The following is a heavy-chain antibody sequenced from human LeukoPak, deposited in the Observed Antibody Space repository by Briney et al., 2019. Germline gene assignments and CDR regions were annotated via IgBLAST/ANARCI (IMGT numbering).Heavy chain of an antibody. V-gene: IGHV3-30*02. CDR2: IRYDGSNK. J-gene: IGHJ4*02. CDR3: AKGRYYYDSSGYYDY. D-gene: IGHD3-22*01. CDR1: GFTFSSYG. Sequence: GGSLRLSCAASGFTFSSYGMHWVRQAPGKGLEWVAFIRYDGSNKYYADSVKGRFTISRDNSKNTLYLQMNGLRAEDTAVYYCAKGRYYYDSSGYYDYWGQGTLVTVSS.